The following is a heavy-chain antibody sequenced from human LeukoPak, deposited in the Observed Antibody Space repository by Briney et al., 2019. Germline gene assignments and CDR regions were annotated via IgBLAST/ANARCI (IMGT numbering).Heavy chain of an antibody. J-gene: IGHJ3*02. CDR2: INHSGST. D-gene: IGHD1-26*01. Sequence: SETLSLTCAVYGGSFSGYYWSWIRQPPGKGLEWIGEINHSGSTNYNPSLKSRVTISVDTSKNQFSLKLSSVTAADTAVYYCARERCVVGACGAFDIWGHGTMATVSS. CDR1: GGSFSGYY. CDR3: ARERCVVGACGAFDI. V-gene: IGHV4-34*01.